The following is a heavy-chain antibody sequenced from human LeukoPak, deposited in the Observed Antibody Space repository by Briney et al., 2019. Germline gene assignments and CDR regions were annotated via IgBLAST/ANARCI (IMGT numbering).Heavy chain of an antibody. CDR1: GGTFSSYA. V-gene: IGHV1-69*06. Sequence: GASVKVSCKPSGGTFSSYAISWVRQAPGQGLEWMGGIIPIFGTANYAQKFQGRVTITADKSTSTAYMELSSLRSEDTAVYYCASQYSSSLWYFDYWGQGTLVTVSS. CDR3: ASQYSSSLWYFDY. D-gene: IGHD6-13*01. CDR2: IIPIFGTA. J-gene: IGHJ4*02.